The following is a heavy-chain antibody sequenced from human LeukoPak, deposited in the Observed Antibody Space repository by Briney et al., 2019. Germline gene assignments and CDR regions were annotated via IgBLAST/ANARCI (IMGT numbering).Heavy chain of an antibody. D-gene: IGHD6-13*01. CDR1: GFTFSDYY. V-gene: IGHV3-11*01. J-gene: IGHJ6*03. CDR2: ISSSGSTI. CDR3: ARAREQLVLYYYYYMDV. Sequence: GGSLRLSCAASGFTFSDYYMRWIRQAPGKGLEWVSYISSSGSTIYYADSVKGRFTISRDNAKNSLYLQMNSLRAEDTAVYYCARAREQLVLYYYYYMDVWGKGTTVTVSS.